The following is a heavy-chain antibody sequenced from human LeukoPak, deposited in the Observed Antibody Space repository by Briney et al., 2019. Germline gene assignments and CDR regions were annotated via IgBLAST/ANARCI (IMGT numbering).Heavy chain of an antibody. CDR3: ARHYCGGDCPYGMDV. V-gene: IGHV4-59*01. CDR2: IYYSGST. Sequence: SETLSLTCTVSGGSISSYYWSWLRQPPGKGLEWIGYIYYSGSTNYNPSLKSRVTISVDTSKNQFPLKLSSVTAADTAVYYCARHYCGGDCPYGMDVWGQGTTVTVSS. D-gene: IGHD2-21*02. CDR1: GGSISSYY. J-gene: IGHJ6*02.